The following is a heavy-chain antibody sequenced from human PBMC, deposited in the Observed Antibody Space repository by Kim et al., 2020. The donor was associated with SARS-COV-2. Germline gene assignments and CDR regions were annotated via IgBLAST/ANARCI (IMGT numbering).Heavy chain of an antibody. J-gene: IGHJ6*02. D-gene: IGHD2-2*01. CDR3: ARLPSLFYYGMDV. Sequence: RYSPSFQGEVTISADKSISTAYLQWSSLKASDTAMYYWARLPSLFYYGMDVWGQGTTVTVSS. V-gene: IGHV5-51*01.